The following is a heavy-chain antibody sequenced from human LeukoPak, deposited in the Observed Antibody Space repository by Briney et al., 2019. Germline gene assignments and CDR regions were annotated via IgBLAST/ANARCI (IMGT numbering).Heavy chain of an antibody. CDR1: GYTFSAYY. V-gene: IGHV1-2*02. J-gene: IGHJ6*03. CDR3: ARSPLTGNYYYYYMDL. CDR2: INPNSGAT. D-gene: IGHD7-27*01. Sequence: ASVKVSCKAFGYTFSAYYFHWVRQAPGQGLEWMGWINPNSGATNSAQKIQGRVTVTRGTSISTVYMELSGLESDDTAVYYCARSPLTGNYYYYYMDLWGTGTTVTVSS.